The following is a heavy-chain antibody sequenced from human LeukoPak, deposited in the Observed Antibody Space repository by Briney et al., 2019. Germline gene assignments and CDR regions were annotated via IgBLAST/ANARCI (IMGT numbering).Heavy chain of an antibody. J-gene: IGHJ4*02. D-gene: IGHD6-13*01. CDR2: ISYTGTT. Sequence: SETLSLTCTVSGGSITSYYWSWIRHPPGKGLEWIGYISYTGTTNYDPSLKSRVTISADTSKNQFSLKLSSVTAADTAVYYCARRWRRSSNFYYFDYWGQGALVTVSS. CDR1: GGSITSYY. V-gene: IGHV4-59*08. CDR3: ARRWRRSSNFYYFDY.